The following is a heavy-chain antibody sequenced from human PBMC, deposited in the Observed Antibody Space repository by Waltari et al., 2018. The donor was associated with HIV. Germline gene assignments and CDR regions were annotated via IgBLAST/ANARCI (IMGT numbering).Heavy chain of an antibody. J-gene: IGHJ4*02. CDR2: SLHSGNT. CDR1: GYSIESGYY. CDR3: ASVSRRGHSHGIDY. V-gene: IGHV4-38-2*01. Sequence: QVQLQESGPGLVKLSETLSLTCSVSGYSIESGYYWGWIRQPPGKALEWIGSSLHSGNTYYNPSLKSRLTISLDTSKNQVSLKLSSVTAADTAVYYCASVSRRGHSHGIDYWGQGTLVTVSS. D-gene: IGHD5-18*01.